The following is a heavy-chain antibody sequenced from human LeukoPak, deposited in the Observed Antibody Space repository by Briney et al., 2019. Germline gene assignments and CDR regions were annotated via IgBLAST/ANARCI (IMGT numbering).Heavy chain of an antibody. CDR2: IYYSGST. V-gene: IGHV4-59*11. CDR1: GGSISSHY. J-gene: IGHJ3*02. Sequence: SETLSLTCTVSGGSISSHYWSWIRQPPGKGLEWIGYIYYSGSTNYNPSLKSRVTISVDTSKNQFSLKLSSVTAADTAVYYCARDTYALFSDAFDIWGQGTMVTVSS. CDR3: ARDTYALFSDAFDI. D-gene: IGHD2-2*01.